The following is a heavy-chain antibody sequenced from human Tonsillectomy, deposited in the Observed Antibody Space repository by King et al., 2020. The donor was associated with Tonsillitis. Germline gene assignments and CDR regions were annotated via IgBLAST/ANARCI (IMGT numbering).Heavy chain of an antibody. CDR2: VNSDESIT. Sequence: VQLVESGGGLVQPGGSLRLSCAASGFTFSNYWMHWVRQAPGKGLVWVSRVNSDESITDYADSVMGRFTISRDNAKNTLYLEMNSLRAEDTAVYYCSRPGGVYCSSTTCYDYFDYWGQGTLVTVSS. J-gene: IGHJ4*02. CDR1: GFTFSNYW. D-gene: IGHD2-2*01. CDR3: SRPGGVYCSSTTCYDYFDY. V-gene: IGHV3-74*01.